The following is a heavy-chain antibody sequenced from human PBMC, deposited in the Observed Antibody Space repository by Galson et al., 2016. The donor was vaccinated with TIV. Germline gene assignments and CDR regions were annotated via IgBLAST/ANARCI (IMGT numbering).Heavy chain of an antibody. CDR3: ARGRVSAFDL. J-gene: IGHJ2*01. CDR2: TYYTSKWYN. V-gene: IGHV6-1*01. Sequence: CAISGDSVSRNGVAWNWIRQSPSRGLEWLGRTYYTSKWYNDYAVFVESRITINPDTSRDQFSLQLNSVTPEDTAVYYWARGRVSAFDLWGRGTLVTVSS. CDR1: GDSVSRNGVA.